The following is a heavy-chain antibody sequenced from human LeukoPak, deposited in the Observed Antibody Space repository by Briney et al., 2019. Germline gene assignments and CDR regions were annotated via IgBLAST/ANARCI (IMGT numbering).Heavy chain of an antibody. CDR2: ISSSSSNI. V-gene: IGHV3-48*01. CDR1: GFTFSSYS. J-gene: IGHJ6*03. CDR3: ARAGRFGESFRDYYYYIDV. D-gene: IGHD3-10*01. Sequence: GGSLRLSCAASGFTFSSYSMNWVRQAPGKGLEWVSYISSSSSNIDYVDSVKGRFTISRDKAKNSLYLQMNSLRAEDTAVYYCARAGRFGESFRDYYYYIDVWGKGTTVTVSS.